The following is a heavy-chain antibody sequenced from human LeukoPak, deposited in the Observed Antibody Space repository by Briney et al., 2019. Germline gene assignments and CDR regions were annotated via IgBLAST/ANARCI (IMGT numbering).Heavy chain of an antibody. CDR1: GFTFSSSA. CDR2: INSKGDNI. CDR3: ATSRVFDY. Sequence: PGGSLRLSCAASGFTFSSSAMSWIRQVPGKEPEWLSYINSKGDNILYRDSVKGRFTISRDNAENSLYLQMNSLKAEDTAVYYCATSRVFDYWGQGALVIVSS. V-gene: IGHV3-11*04. J-gene: IGHJ4*02.